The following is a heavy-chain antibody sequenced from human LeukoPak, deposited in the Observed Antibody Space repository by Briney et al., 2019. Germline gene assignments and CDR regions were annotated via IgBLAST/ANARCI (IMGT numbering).Heavy chain of an antibody. J-gene: IGHJ4*02. V-gene: IGHV1-2*06. CDR1: GYTFTAYY. D-gene: IGHD3-16*01. CDR2: INPNSDYT. Sequence: ASVKVSCRASGYTFTAYYIHWLRQAPGQRLEWMGRINPNSDYTDYAQNFQGRVTMTRDTSISTDYMEVRRLRSDDTAVYYCARVSYGNDATPFDYWGQGTLVTVSS. CDR3: ARVSYGNDATPFDY.